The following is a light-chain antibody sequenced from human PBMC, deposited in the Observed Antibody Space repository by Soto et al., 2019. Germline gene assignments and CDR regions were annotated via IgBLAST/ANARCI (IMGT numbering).Light chain of an antibody. CDR2: AAS. CDR3: QQYYTYPWT. J-gene: IGKJ1*01. CDR1: QSISSY. Sequence: DIQMTQYPSTLSGSVGDRGTITFRASQSISSYLNWYQQKPGKAPKLLIYAASSLQSGVPSRFSGSGSGTDFTLTISSLQPDDFATYYCQQYYTYPWTFGQGTKVDIK. V-gene: IGKV1-39*01.